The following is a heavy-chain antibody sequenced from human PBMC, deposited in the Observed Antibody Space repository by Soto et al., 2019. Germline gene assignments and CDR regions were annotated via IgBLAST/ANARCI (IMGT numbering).Heavy chain of an antibody. CDR1: GYSFTSYG. V-gene: IGHV1-18*04. J-gene: IGHJ6*02. CDR3: ARAKWFGELLFPYYYGMDV. D-gene: IGHD3-10*01. CDR2: ISGHNGNT. Sequence: GASVKVSCKASGYSFTSYGISWVRQAPGQGPEWMGWISGHNGNTNHPQSLQGRVTMTTDTSRNTAYMELRSLRSDDTAVYYCARAKWFGELLFPYYYGMDVWGQGTTVTVSS.